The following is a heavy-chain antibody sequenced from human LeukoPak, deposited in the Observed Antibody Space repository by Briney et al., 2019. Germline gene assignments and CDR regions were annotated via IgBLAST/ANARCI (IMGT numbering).Heavy chain of an antibody. V-gene: IGHV3-23*01. CDR3: AKGVY. J-gene: IGHJ4*02. Sequence: RGGSLRLSCAASGFTFSNYAMCWVRHGPEEGLAWVSGFTGSGGSTYYADSVKGRFTISKDNSKNTLYLQMNSLRAEDTAVYYCAKGVYWGQGTLVTVSS. CDR2: FTGSGGST. CDR1: GFTFSNYA.